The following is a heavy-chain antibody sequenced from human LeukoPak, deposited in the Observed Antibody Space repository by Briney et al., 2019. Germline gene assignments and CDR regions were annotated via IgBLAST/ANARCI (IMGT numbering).Heavy chain of an antibody. V-gene: IGHV1-46*01. CDR2: ISPSGGST. Sequence: ASVKVSCKAFGYTFTSNYMHWVRQAPGQGPEWMGVISPSGGSTTYAQKFQGRVTMTRDTSTSTVYMELSSLRSEDTAVYYCASERVGNRFDPWGQGTLVTVSS. CDR1: GYTFTSNY. CDR3: ASERVGNRFDP. J-gene: IGHJ5*02.